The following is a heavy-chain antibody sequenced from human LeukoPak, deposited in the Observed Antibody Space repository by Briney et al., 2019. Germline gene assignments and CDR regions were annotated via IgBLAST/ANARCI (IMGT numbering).Heavy chain of an antibody. Sequence: ASVKVSCKASGYSFMSYDIHWVRQATGQGLEWMGWMNPHSGNTDYVQKFQGRVSMTRNTSISTAYMELSSLRSEDTAVYYCAREELGAFDIWGQGIMITVSS. D-gene: IGHD3-16*01. V-gene: IGHV1-8*01. J-gene: IGHJ3*02. CDR3: AREELGAFDI. CDR2: MNPHSGNT. CDR1: GYSFMSYD.